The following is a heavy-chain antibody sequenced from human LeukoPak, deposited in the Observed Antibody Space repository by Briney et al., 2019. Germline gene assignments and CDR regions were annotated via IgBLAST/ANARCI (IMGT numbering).Heavy chain of an antibody. CDR1: GGSFSGYY. Sequence: KPSETLSLTCAVYGGSFSGYYWSWIRQPPGKGLEWIGEINHSGSTNYNPSLKSRVTISVDTSKNQFSLKLSSVTAADTAVYYCARTAIAVAGESDYWGQGTLVTVSS. CDR2: INHSGST. V-gene: IGHV4-34*01. D-gene: IGHD6-19*01. J-gene: IGHJ4*02. CDR3: ARTAIAVAGESDY.